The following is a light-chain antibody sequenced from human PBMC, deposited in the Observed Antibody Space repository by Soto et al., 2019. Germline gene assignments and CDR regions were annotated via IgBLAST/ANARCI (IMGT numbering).Light chain of an antibody. J-gene: IGKJ1*01. V-gene: IGKV1-33*01. Sequence: DIQMTHSPSSLSASVGDRVTITCQASEDIDFSLNWYHQKPGRPPKLLIYDASNLDVGIPPRFSGSGSDTDFSLIISSLQPEDAGTYYCQQHHHLPWTFGQGTKVEIK. CDR3: QQHHHLPWT. CDR2: DAS. CDR1: EDIDFS.